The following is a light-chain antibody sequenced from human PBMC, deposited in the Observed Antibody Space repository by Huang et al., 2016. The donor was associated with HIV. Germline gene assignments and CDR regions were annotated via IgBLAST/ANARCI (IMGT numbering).Light chain of an antibody. CDR3: QQYNNWPPWT. V-gene: IGKV3-15*01. Sequence: EIVMTQSPATLSVSPGERATLSCRASQSITSNLAWYQQKPGQAPRLLIYAASTSATGIPGRLSGSGSGKEFTLSISSRQSEEFAVYYCQQYNNWPPWTFGQGTKVEIK. CDR2: AAS. CDR1: QSITSN. J-gene: IGKJ1*01.